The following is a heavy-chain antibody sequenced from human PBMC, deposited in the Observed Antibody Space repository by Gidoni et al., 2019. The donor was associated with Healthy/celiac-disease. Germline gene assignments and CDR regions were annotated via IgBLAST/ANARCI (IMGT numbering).Heavy chain of an antibody. Sequence: QVQLVQSGAEVKKTGSSVQVSCKASGGTFRSSAISWVRQAPGQGLEWMGGIIPIFGTANYAQKFQGRVTITADESTSTAYMELSSLRSEDTAVYYCAGSIVGATMYNWFDPWGQGTLVTVSS. V-gene: IGHV1-69*01. CDR1: GGTFRSSA. CDR3: AGSIVGATMYNWFDP. CDR2: IIPIFGTA. D-gene: IGHD1-26*01. J-gene: IGHJ5*02.